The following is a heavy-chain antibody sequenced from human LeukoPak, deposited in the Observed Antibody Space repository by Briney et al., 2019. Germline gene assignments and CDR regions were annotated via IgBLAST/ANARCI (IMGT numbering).Heavy chain of an antibody. CDR2: INPNSGGT. Sequence: ASVKVSCKASGYTFIGYYMHWVRQAPGQGLEWMGRINPNSGGTNYAQKFRGRVTMTRDTSISTAYMELSRLRSDDTAVYYCARGDVAGLYGMDVWGQGTTVTVSS. CDR3: ARGDVAGLYGMDV. J-gene: IGHJ6*02. V-gene: IGHV1-2*06. CDR1: GYTFIGYY. D-gene: IGHD6-19*01.